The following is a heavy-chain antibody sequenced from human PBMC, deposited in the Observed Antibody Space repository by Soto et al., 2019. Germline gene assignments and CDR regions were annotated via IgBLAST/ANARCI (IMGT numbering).Heavy chain of an antibody. CDR2: TYYRSKWYN. D-gene: IGHD2-2*01. Sequence: SQTLSLTCAIAGDSVSTNSATWDWIRQSPSRDLEWLGRTYYRSKWYNDYAVSVKGRITINPDTSNNQISLQLNSVTPEDTAVYFCSRLVGNNWLYSCAQGTLVTVSS. V-gene: IGHV6-1*01. CDR1: GDSVSTNSAT. J-gene: IGHJ5*01. CDR3: SRLVGNNWLYS.